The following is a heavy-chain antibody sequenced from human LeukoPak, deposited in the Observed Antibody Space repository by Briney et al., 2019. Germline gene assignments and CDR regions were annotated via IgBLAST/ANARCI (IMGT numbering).Heavy chain of an antibody. V-gene: IGHV1-69*06. CDR2: IIPIFGTA. J-gene: IGHJ4*02. CDR3: ARVSYYYDSSGYLPDY. D-gene: IGHD3-22*01. Sequence: SVTVSCKASGGTFISYAISWVRQAPGQGLEWMGGIIPIFGTANYAQKFQGRVTITADKSTSTAYMELSSLRSEDTAVYYCARVSYYYDSSGYLPDYRGQGTLVTVSS. CDR1: GGTFISYA.